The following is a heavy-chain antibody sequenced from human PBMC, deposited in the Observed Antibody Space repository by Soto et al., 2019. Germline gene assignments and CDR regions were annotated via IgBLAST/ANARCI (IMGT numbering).Heavy chain of an antibody. D-gene: IGHD3-22*01. Sequence: SETLSLTCTVSGGSISSGGYSWNWIRQPPGKGLKWIGNIYQSGTTDYNPSLKSRVTISVDSSKNQFSLKLSSVTAADTAVYYCARDNRSGYYFDYWGQGTLVTVS. V-gene: IGHV4-30-2*01. CDR3: ARDNRSGYYFDY. CDR2: IYQSGTT. J-gene: IGHJ4*02. CDR1: GGSISSGGYS.